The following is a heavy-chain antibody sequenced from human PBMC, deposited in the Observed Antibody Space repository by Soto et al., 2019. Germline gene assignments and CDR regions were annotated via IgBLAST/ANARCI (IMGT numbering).Heavy chain of an antibody. V-gene: IGHV1-69*08. CDR2: IIPIIGII. CDR1: GCTFSTYT. CDR3: AGDPDSHYNDSHASSYP. J-gene: IGHJ5*02. Sequence: QVQLVQSGAEVKKPGSSVKVSCKASGCTFSTYTITWVRQAPGQGLEWMGRIIPIIGIINYAQKFQGRVTSSADKLTGTAYMELTGLRSGDTAVYYCAGDPDSHYNDSHASSYPWGQGALVTVS. D-gene: IGHD4-4*01.